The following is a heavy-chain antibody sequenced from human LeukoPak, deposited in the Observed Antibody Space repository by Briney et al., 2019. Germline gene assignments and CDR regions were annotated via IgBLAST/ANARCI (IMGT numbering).Heavy chain of an antibody. V-gene: IGHV1-18*01. CDR2: ISAYNGNT. J-gene: IGHJ6*03. D-gene: IGHD3-9*01. Sequence: GASVKVSCKASGYTFTSYGISWVRQAPGQGLEWMGWISAYNGNTNYAQKLQGRVTMTTDTSTSTAYMELRSLRSDDTAVYYCARIDDILTAPDYYMDVWGKGTTVTISS. CDR1: GYTFTSYG. CDR3: ARIDDILTAPDYYMDV.